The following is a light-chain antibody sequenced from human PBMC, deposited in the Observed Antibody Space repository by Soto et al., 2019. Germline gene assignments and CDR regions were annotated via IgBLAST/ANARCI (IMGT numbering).Light chain of an antibody. J-gene: IGLJ1*01. CDR2: DVS. Sequence: QSALAQPASVSGSHGQSITISCTGTSSDVGRSNYVSWFQQHPGKVPKLIIYDVSNWPSGVSDRFSGSKSGNTASLTISGLHPEDEADYYCRSFTSSSTFVFGTGTKVTVL. V-gene: IGLV2-14*03. CDR1: SSDVGRSNY. CDR3: RSFTSSSTFV.